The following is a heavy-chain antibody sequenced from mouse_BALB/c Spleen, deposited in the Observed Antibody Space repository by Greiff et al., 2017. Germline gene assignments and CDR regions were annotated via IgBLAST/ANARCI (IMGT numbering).Heavy chain of an antibody. CDR3: TKPYYDYDGFAY. CDR2: ISSGGSYT. Sequence: EVMLVESGGGLVKPGGSLKLSCAASGFTFSSYTMSWVRQTPEKRLEWVATISSGGSYTYYPDSVKGRFTISRDNAKNTLYLQMSSLKSEDTAMYYCTKPYYDYDGFAYWGQGTLVTVSA. CDR1: GFTFSSYT. V-gene: IGHV5-6-4*01. D-gene: IGHD2-4*01. J-gene: IGHJ3*01.